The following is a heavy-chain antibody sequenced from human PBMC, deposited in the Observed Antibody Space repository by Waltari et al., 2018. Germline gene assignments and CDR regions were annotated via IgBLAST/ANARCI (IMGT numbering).Heavy chain of an antibody. J-gene: IGHJ4*02. CDR2: INKDGTET. D-gene: IGHD6-19*01. Sequence: EAQQVESGGDLVQPGGSLRLSCVVSGFTVSNYWVSWVRQAPGKGLVLVANINKDGTETYYVDSVRGRFTISKDDAKNSVYLQMNSLKVEDTAVYYCIRDYGSPYWGQGTLVTVSS. CDR1: GFTVSNYW. V-gene: IGHV3-7*03. CDR3: IRDYGSPY.